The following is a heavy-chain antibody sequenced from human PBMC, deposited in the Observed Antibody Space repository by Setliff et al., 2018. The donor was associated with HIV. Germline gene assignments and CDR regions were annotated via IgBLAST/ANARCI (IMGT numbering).Heavy chain of an antibody. J-gene: IGHJ4*02. CDR3: ARDPPGYGDSKDY. CDR2: IYYSGST. Sequence: SGTLTLTCSVSGGSVGSGSYYWSWIRQSPGKGLEWLWYIYYSGSTTYNPSLRSRVTISIDTSKNQFSLNLRSVTAADTAVYYCARDPPGYGDSKDYWGQGKLVTVSS. D-gene: IGHD4-17*01. V-gene: IGHV4-61*01. CDR1: GGSVGSGSYY.